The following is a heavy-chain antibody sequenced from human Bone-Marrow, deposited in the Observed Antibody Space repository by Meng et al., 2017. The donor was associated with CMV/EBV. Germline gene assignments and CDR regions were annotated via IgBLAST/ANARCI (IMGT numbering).Heavy chain of an antibody. CDR2: IYYSGST. Sequence: SETLSLTCTVSGGSISSYYWSWIRQPPGKGLGWIGYIYYSGSTNYNPSLKSRVTISVDTSKNQFSLKLSSVTAADMAVYYCARGGVIDYFDYWGQGTLVTISS. J-gene: IGHJ4*02. D-gene: IGHD3-10*01. V-gene: IGHV4-59*01. CDR1: GGSISSYY. CDR3: ARGGVIDYFDY.